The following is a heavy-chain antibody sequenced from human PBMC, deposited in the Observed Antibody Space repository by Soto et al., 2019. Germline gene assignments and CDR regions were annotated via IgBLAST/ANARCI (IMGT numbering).Heavy chain of an antibody. Sequence: GGSLRLSCAASGFTFSSYGMHWVRQAPGKGLEWVAVIWYDGSNKYYADSVKGRFTISRDNSKKTLYLQMNSLRAEDTAVYYCARDTGQQLALDYWGQGTLVTVSS. CDR2: IWYDGSNK. J-gene: IGHJ4*02. D-gene: IGHD6-13*01. V-gene: IGHV3-33*01. CDR3: ARDTGQQLALDY. CDR1: GFTFSSYG.